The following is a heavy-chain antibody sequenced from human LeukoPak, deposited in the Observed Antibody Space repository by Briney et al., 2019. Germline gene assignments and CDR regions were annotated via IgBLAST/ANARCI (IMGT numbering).Heavy chain of an antibody. Sequence: ASVKVSCKASGGTFSSYAISWVRQAPGQGLEWMGRIIPIFGTANYAQKFQGRVTITAHKSTSTAYMELSSLRSEDTAVYYCARSPSSSPSSWGQGTLVTVSS. D-gene: IGHD6-6*01. V-gene: IGHV1-69*06. CDR2: IIPIFGTA. CDR3: ARSPSSSPSS. J-gene: IGHJ4*02. CDR1: GGTFSSYA.